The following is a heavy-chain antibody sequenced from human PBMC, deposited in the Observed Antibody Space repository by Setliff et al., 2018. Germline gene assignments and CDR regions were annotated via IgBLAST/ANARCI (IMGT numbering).Heavy chain of an antibody. Sequence: ASVKVSCKTSGYSFTNYYMHWVRQVPGRGLEWMGSINPKNGVTKYAQAFQDRVTMTRDTSITTAYMELSSLTYDDTAVYYCARGGGSYRAGNSRPTYWFDPWGQGTLVTVSS. D-gene: IGHD2-21*01. J-gene: IGHJ5*02. CDR1: GYSFTNYY. CDR3: ARGGGSYRAGNSRPTYWFDP. V-gene: IGHV1-2*02. CDR2: INPKNGVT.